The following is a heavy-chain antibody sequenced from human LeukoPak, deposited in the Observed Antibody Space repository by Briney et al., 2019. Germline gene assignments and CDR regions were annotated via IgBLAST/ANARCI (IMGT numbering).Heavy chain of an antibody. CDR3: ARLDIVGATPFDY. CDR1: GGSFSGYY. Sequence: SETLSLTCAVYGGSFSGYYWSWIRQPPGKGLEWIGEINHSGSTNYNPSLKSRVTISVDTSKNQFSLKLSSVTAADTAVYYCARLDIVGATPFDYWGQGTLVTVSS. V-gene: IGHV4-34*01. CDR2: INHSGST. D-gene: IGHD1-26*01. J-gene: IGHJ4*02.